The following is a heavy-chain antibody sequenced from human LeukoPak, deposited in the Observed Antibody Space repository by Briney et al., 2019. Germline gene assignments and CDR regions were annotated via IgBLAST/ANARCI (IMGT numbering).Heavy chain of an antibody. J-gene: IGHJ4*02. CDR1: GFTFSTYV. CDR3: VRGTGY. CDR2: ISSNGDNT. Sequence: GGSRRLSCSVSGFTFSTYVMHWFRQAPGKGLEYVSAISSNGDNTYYADSVKGRFTISRDNSKNTLYLQMSSLRADDTAVYYCVRGTGYWGQGTLVTVSS. V-gene: IGHV3-64D*06.